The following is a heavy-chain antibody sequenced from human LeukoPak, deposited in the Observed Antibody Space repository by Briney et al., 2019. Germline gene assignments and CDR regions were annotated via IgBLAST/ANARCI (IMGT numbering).Heavy chain of an antibody. CDR2: INHSGST. J-gene: IGHJ4*02. CDR3: ARVSWERYFDWLLPRFDY. V-gene: IGHV4-34*01. D-gene: IGHD3-9*01. Sequence: ETLSLTCAVYGGSFSGYYWSWIRQPPGKGLEWIGEINHSGSTNYNPSLKSRVTISVDTSKNQFSLKLSSVTAADTAMYYCARVSWERYFDWLLPRFDYWGQGTLVTVSS. CDR1: GGSFSGYY.